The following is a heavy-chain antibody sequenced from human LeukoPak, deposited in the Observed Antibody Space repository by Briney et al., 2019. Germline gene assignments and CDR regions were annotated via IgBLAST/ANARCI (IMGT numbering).Heavy chain of an antibody. D-gene: IGHD6-13*01. CDR3: ARGGIAAAHPFDY. CDR1: GGSISSYY. Sequence: SEPLSLTCTVSGGSISSYYWSWIRQPPGKGLELIGYIYYSGSTNYNPSLKSRVTISVDTSKNQFSLKLSSVTAADTAVYYCARGGIAAAHPFDYWGQGTLVTVSS. J-gene: IGHJ4*02. CDR2: IYYSGST. V-gene: IGHV4-59*01.